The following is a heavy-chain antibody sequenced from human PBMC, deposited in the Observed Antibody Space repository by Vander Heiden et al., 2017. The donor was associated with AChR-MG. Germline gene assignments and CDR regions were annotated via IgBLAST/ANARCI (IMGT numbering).Heavy chain of an antibody. Sequence: QVQLQQWGAGLLKPSETLSLTCAVYGGSFSGYYWSWIRQPPGKGLEWIGEINHSGSTNYNPSLKSRVTISVDTSKNQFSLKLSSVTAADTAVYYCARALSYGGNLGYYYYMDVWGKGTTVTVSS. CDR1: GGSFSGYY. CDR3: ARALSYGGNLGYYYYMDV. CDR2: INHSGST. J-gene: IGHJ6*03. D-gene: IGHD4-17*01. V-gene: IGHV4-34*01.